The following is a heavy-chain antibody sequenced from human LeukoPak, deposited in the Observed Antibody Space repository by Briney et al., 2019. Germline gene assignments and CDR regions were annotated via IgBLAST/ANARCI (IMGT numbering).Heavy chain of an antibody. J-gene: IGHJ5*02. Sequence: GGSLRLSCAASRFTFSGYAMYWGRQAPGKGLEWVSCIDASGVNTYYADSVKGRFTISRDNSNNTLYLQMNSLRAEDTAVYYCAKGSGSGWYGWFDPWGQGTLVTVSS. V-gene: IGHV3-23*01. CDR3: AKGSGSGWYGWFDP. CDR1: RFTFSGYA. CDR2: IDASGVNT. D-gene: IGHD6-19*01.